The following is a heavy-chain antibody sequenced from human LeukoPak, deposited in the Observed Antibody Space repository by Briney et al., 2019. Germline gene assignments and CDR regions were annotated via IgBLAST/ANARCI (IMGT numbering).Heavy chain of an antibody. CDR1: GFTLSVYA. CDR3: ARVTKYGGGGDCLDY. CDR2: ISYDGNIK. D-gene: IGHD2-21*02. V-gene: IGHV3-30-3*01. J-gene: IGHJ4*02. Sequence: GGSLRLSRAASGFTLSVYAIHWVRQAPGKGLGGVAVISYDGNIKYYADSVKGRFTISRDNSKNTLYLQMNSLRAEDTAVYYCARVTKYGGGGDCLDYWGRGTLVTVSS.